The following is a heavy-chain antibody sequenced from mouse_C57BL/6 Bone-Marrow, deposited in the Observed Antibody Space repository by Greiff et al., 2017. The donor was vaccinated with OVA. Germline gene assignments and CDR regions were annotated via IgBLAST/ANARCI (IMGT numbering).Heavy chain of an antibody. V-gene: IGHV1-81*01. CDR2: IYPRSGNT. Sequence: VQLQESGAELARPGASVKLSCKASGYTFTSYGISWVKQRTGQGLEWIGEIYPRSGNTYYNEKFKGKATLTADKSSSTAYVELRSLTSEDSAVYFCAREEATTVVAPFDYWGQGTTLTVSS. J-gene: IGHJ2*01. CDR1: GYTFTSYG. CDR3: AREEATTVVAPFDY. D-gene: IGHD1-1*01.